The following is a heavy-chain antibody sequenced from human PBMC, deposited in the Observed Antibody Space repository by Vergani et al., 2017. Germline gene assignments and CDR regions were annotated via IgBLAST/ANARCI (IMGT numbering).Heavy chain of an antibody. D-gene: IGHD3-22*01. CDR3: ARVLYYYDSSGRRPSAFDI. Sequence: EVQLLESGGGLVQPGGSLRLSCAASGFTFSSYAMSWVRQAPGKGLEWVSVIYSGGSTYYADSVKGRFTISRDNSKNTLYLQMNSLRAEDTAVYYCARVLYYYDSSGRRPSAFDIWGQGTMVTVSS. CDR2: IYSGGST. V-gene: IGHV3-66*02. J-gene: IGHJ3*02. CDR1: GFTFSSYA.